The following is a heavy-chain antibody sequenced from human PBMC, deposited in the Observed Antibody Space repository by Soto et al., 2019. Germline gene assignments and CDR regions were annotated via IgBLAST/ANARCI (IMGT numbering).Heavy chain of an antibody. D-gene: IGHD7-27*01. V-gene: IGHV4-59*01. CDR3: ARFKNWGLSSRYFDP. CDR1: GGSISSYY. J-gene: IGHJ2*01. Sequence: SETLSLTCTVSGGSISSYYWSWIRQPPGKGLEWIGYIYYSGSTNYNPSLKSRVTISVDTSKNQFSLKLSSVTAADPAVYYCARFKNWGLSSRYFDPWGRGTLVTVSS. CDR2: IYYSGST.